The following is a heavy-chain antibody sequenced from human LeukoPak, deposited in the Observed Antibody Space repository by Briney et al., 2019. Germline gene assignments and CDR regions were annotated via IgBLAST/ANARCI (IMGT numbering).Heavy chain of an antibody. CDR2: IYPSNSDT. V-gene: IGHV5-51*01. D-gene: IGHD6-6*01. CDR3: ARHRVDSSSPRGMDV. Sequence: GESLKISCKGSGYNFITYWIGWVRQMPGKGLEWMGIIYPSNSDTRYSPSFQGQVTFSADKSISTAYLRWSSLKASDTAMYYCARHRVDSSSPRGMDVWGQGTTVTVSS. J-gene: IGHJ6*02. CDR1: GYNFITYW.